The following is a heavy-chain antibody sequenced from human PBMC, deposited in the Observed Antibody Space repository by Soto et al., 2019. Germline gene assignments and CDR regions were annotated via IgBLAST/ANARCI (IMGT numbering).Heavy chain of an antibody. CDR1: VLTFSTFE. J-gene: IGHJ4*02. CDR3: ARVGSWGLDY. V-gene: IGHV3-48*03. CDR2: ISGSGTTI. Sequence: GGSLRLSCLASVLTFSTFEMDWFRQAPGKGLEWVSYISGSGTTIYYADSVKGRFTISRDNAKNSLYLQMNSLKADDTAVYYCARVGSWGLDYWGQGALVTVSS. D-gene: IGHD6-13*01.